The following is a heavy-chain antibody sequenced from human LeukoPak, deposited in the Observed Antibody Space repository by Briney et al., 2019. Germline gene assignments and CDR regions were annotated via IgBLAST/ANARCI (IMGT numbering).Heavy chain of an antibody. CDR2: IKEDGSEK. J-gene: IGHJ6*04. V-gene: IGHV3-7*01. Sequence: PGGSLRLSCAASGFIFKKYWMNWVRQVPGKGLECLANIKEDGSEKYYVDSVKGRFTISRDNAKNSLYLQMNSLRAEDTAVYYCARGPTTRDYDILTGYSYWMDVWGKGTTVTVSS. CDR1: GFIFKKYW. D-gene: IGHD3-9*01. CDR3: ARGPTTRDYDILTGYSYWMDV.